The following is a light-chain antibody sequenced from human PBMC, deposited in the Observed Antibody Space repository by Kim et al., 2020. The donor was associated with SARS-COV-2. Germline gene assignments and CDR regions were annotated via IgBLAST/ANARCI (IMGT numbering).Light chain of an antibody. CDR2: QDS. V-gene: IGLV3-1*01. CDR3: QAWDSSTYVV. Sequence: SYELTQPPSVSVSPGQTASITCSGDKLGDKYACWYQQKPGQSPLLVIYQDSKRPSGIPARFSGSNSGNTATLTISGTQAMDEADYYCQAWDSSTYVVFGGGTQLTVL. J-gene: IGLJ2*01. CDR1: KLGDKY.